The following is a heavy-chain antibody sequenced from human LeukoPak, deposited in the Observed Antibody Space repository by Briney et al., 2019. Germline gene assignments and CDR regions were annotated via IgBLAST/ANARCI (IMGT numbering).Heavy chain of an antibody. Sequence: PSETLSLTCAVYGGSFSGYYWSWIRQPPGKGLEWIGEINHSGSTNYIPSLKSRVTVSLDTSKTQFSLKLSSVTAADTAVYYCASSPGDLVDYWGQGTLVTVSS. D-gene: IGHD7-27*01. CDR3: ASSPGDLVDY. V-gene: IGHV4-34*01. J-gene: IGHJ4*02. CDR2: INHSGST. CDR1: GGSFSGYY.